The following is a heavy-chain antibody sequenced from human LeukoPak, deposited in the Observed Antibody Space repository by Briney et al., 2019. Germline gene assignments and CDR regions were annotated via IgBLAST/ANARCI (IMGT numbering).Heavy chain of an antibody. CDR2: INPNSGGT. CDR1: GYTFTGYY. Sequence: ASVKVSCKASGYTFTGYYMHWVRQAPGQGLEWMGWINPNSGGTNYAQKFQGRVTMTRDTSISTAYMELSRLRSDDTAVYYCARELAMAAAGIYYGMDVWGQGTTVTVSS. J-gene: IGHJ6*02. CDR3: ARELAMAAAGIYYGMDV. V-gene: IGHV1-2*02. D-gene: IGHD6-13*01.